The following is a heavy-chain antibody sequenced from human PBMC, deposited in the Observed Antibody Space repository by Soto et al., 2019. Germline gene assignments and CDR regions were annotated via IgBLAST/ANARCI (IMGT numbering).Heavy chain of an antibody. D-gene: IGHD2-21*02. CDR2: IPQEGVDG. CDR3: ARDHLILPAHDFFYGSDV. Sequence: GGSLRLSCEVSGFVFSMYSMSWVRQTPGKGLEWVAKIPQEGVDGHYADSVRGRFTISRDNGKNSLYLQMNNLRAEDTAVYYCARDHLILPAHDFFYGSDVWGRGATVTVSS. CDR1: GFVFSMYS. V-gene: IGHV3-7*03. J-gene: IGHJ6*02.